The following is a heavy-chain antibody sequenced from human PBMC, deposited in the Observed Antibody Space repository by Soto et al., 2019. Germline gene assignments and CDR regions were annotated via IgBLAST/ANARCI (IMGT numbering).Heavy chain of an antibody. V-gene: IGHV4-31*03. Sequence: SDTLSLTCTVSGGSISSGGYYWSWIRQHPGKGLEWIGYSYYSGSTYYNPSLRSRVTISVDTSKSQFSLKLSYVTAADTAVYSCARASYGVFYYYYCMDVWRQGTTVTVSS. CDR2: SYYSGST. J-gene: IGHJ6*02. D-gene: IGHD5-18*01. CDR3: ARASYGVFYYYYCMDV. CDR1: GGSISSGGYY.